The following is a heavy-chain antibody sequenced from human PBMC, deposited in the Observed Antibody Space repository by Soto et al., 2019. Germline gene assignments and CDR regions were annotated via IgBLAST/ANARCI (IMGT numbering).Heavy chain of an antibody. J-gene: IGHJ6*02. Sequence: GGSLRLSCAASGFTFSSYVMHWVRQAPGKGLEWVAVISYDGSNKYYADSVKGRFTISRDNSKNTLYLQMNSLRAEDTAVYYCARDTYYRTSTGSMDSWGQGTTVSVS. D-gene: IGHD1-26*01. V-gene: IGHV3-30-3*01. CDR2: ISYDGSNK. CDR3: ARDTYYRTSTGSMDS. CDR1: GFTFSSYV.